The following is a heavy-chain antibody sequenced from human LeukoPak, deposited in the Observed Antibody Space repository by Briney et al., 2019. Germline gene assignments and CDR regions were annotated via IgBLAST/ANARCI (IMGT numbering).Heavy chain of an antibody. V-gene: IGHV3-7*01. CDR2: IKQDGSEK. D-gene: IGHD3-10*01. J-gene: IGHJ4*02. CDR3: AKDDHNYYGSGVDY. Sequence: GGSLRLSCAASGFTFSSYWMSWVRQAPGKGLEWVANIKQDGSEKYYVDSVKGRFTISRDNAKNSLYLQMNSLRAEDTAVYYCAKDDHNYYGSGVDYWGQGTLVTVSS. CDR1: GFTFSSYW.